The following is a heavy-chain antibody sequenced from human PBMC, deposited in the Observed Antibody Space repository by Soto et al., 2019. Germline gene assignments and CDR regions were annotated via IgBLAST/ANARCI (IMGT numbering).Heavy chain of an antibody. J-gene: IGHJ4*02. CDR2: IYWNDDK. CDR3: AHRAGCLVPYYFDD. CDR1: GFSLSTSGVG. D-gene: IGHD6-19*01. Sequence: QITLKESGPTLVKPTQTLTMTCTFSGFSLSTSGVGVGWIRQPPGKALEWLALIYWNDDKRYSPSLKSRLTITKDTSKYQVVLTMTNMDTVDTATYYCAHRAGCLVPYYFDDWGQGTLVTVSS. V-gene: IGHV2-5*01.